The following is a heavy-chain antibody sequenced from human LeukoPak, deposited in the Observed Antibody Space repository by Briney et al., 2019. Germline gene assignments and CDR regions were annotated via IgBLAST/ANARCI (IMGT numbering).Heavy chain of an antibody. Sequence: PGGSLRLSCAASGFTFSRNGIHWVRQAPGKGLEWVAFTQHDGSGEYYADSVKGRFTISRDNSKNTLYLQMSSLRPEDTAVYYCAKDLGSWSYSLDYWGQGTLVTVSS. CDR1: GFTFSRNG. D-gene: IGHD1-26*01. CDR2: TQHDGSGE. V-gene: IGHV3-30*02. J-gene: IGHJ4*02. CDR3: AKDLGSWSYSLDY.